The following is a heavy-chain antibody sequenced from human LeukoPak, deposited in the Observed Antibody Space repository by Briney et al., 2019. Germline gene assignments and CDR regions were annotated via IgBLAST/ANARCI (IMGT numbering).Heavy chain of an antibody. CDR2: IYPDGRI. J-gene: IGHJ4*02. CDR3: TRVGYDRSGYFLDF. V-gene: IGHV4-4*09. D-gene: IGHD3-22*01. CDR1: SGSMTDSC. Sequence: SETLSLTCSVSSGSMTDSCWSWFRQAPGKGFEWLGFIYPDGRIEYSPSLRSRVTFSVATSQLEATVRLSSVTASDTAVYYCTRVGYDRSGYFLDFWGQGTLVTVSS.